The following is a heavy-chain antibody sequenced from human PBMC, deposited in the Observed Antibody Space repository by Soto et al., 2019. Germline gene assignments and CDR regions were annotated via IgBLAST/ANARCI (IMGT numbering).Heavy chain of an antibody. CDR1: GGSVSSGSYY. V-gene: IGHV4-61*01. CDR3: ARDAYGSGSYFDY. CDR2: IYYSGST. D-gene: IGHD3-10*01. J-gene: IGHJ4*02. Sequence: ETLSLTCTVSGGSVSSGSYYWSWIRQPPGEGLEWIGYIYYSGSTNYNPSLKSRVTISVDTSKNQFSLKLSSVTAADTAVYYCARDAYGSGSYFDYWGQGTLVTVSS.